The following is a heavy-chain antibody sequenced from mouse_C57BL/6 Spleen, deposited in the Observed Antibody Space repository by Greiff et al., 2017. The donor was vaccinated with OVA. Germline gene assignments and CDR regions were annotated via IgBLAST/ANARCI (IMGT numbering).Heavy chain of an antibody. D-gene: IGHD2-1*01. CDR2: VYPGSGSI. V-gene: IGHV1-62-2*01. CDR3: AKHDERRLYYGNGIAY. Sequence: QVQLQQSGAELVKPGASVKLSCKASGYTFTEYTIHWVKQRSGQGLEWIGWVYPGSGSIKYNEKFKDKATLTADKSSSTVYMELSRLTSEDSAVYFCAKHDERRLYYGNGIAYWGQGTLVTVSA. J-gene: IGHJ3*01. CDR1: GYTFTEYT.